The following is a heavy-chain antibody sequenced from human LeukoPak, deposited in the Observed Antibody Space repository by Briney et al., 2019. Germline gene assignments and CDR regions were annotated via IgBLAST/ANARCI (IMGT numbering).Heavy chain of an antibody. Sequence: ASVKVSCKASGYTFTSYDINWVRQATGQGLEWMGWMNPNSGNTGYAQKFQGRVTMTRNTSISTAYMELSSLRSEDTAVYYCASNWNDVPWFDPWGQGTLVTVSS. CDR3: ASNWNDVPWFDP. CDR2: MNPNSGNT. D-gene: IGHD1-20*01. CDR1: GYTFTSYD. J-gene: IGHJ5*02. V-gene: IGHV1-8*01.